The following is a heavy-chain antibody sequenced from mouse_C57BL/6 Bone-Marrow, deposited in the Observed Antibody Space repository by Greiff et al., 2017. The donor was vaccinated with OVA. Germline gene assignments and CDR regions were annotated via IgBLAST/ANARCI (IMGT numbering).Heavy chain of an antibody. D-gene: IGHD1-1*01. CDR1: GFSLSTFGMG. CDR2: IWWDDDK. J-gene: IGHJ3*01. Sequence: QVTLKESGPGILQPSQTLSLTCSFSGFSLSTFGMGVGWIRQPSGKGLEWLAHIWWDDDKYYNPALKSRLTISKDTSKNQVFLKIANVDTADTATYYCARIADYYGSSYLSFAYWGQGTLVTVSA. V-gene: IGHV8-8*01. CDR3: ARIADYYGSSYLSFAY.